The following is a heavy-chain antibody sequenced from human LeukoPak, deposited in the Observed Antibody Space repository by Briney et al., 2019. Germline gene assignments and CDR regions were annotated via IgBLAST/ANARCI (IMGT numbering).Heavy chain of an antibody. CDR1: GGSFSGYY. CDR3: ARESVGATAFDI. Sequence: PSETLSLTCAVYGGSFSGYYWSWIRQPPGKGLEWIGEINHSGSTNYNPSLKSRVTISVDTSKNQFSLKLSSVTAADTAVYYCARESVGATAFDIWGQGTMVTVSS. CDR2: INHSGST. J-gene: IGHJ3*02. D-gene: IGHD1-26*01. V-gene: IGHV4-34*01.